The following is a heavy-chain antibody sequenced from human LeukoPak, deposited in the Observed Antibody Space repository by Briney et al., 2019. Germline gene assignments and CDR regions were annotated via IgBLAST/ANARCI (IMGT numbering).Heavy chain of an antibody. CDR1: GFTVSYYS. V-gene: IGHV3-21*01. Sequence: GGSLRLSCGASGFTVSYYSMNWVRQAPGKGLEWVSSVSSNSNNIYYADSVKGRFTISRDNAKNSLYLQMSSLSAEDTAVYYCARELGYCSGGSCPPDHFDYWGQGTLVTVSS. CDR3: ARELGYCSGGSCPPDHFDY. CDR2: VSSNSNNI. J-gene: IGHJ4*02. D-gene: IGHD2-15*01.